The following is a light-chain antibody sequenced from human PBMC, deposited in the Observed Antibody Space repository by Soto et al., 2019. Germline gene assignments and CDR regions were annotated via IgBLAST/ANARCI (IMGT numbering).Light chain of an antibody. Sequence: DIHIIQTPTTQSAYVVARVTVTCRASESMSNCLAWYQQKPGKAPKLLISGASSLQSGVPSRFSGSASGTEFTLTISSLQPDDIATYYCQQCHRYLTFGQGTKVDIK. CDR1: ESMSNC. CDR2: GAS. J-gene: IGKJ1*01. V-gene: IGKV1-5*01. CDR3: QQCHRYLT.